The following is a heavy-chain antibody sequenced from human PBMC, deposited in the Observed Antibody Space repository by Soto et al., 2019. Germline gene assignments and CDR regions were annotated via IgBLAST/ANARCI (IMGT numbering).Heavy chain of an antibody. CDR1: GDSISSSKYY. CDR3: ARVPGT. V-gene: IGHV4-39*07. CDR2: IYYSGST. J-gene: IGHJ5*02. Sequence: SETLSLTCTFSGDSISSSKYYWSCIRQPPGKGLEWIGYIYYSGSTYYNPSLKSRVTISVDRSKNQFSLTLSSVTAADTSEYYCARVPGTWGQGTLVTVSS.